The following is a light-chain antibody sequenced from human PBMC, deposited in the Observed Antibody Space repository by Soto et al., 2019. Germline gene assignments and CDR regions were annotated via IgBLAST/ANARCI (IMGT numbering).Light chain of an antibody. CDR1: QSISDT. Sequence: EIVMTQSPATLAVSPGGRATLSCRASQSISDTLAWYQQKPGQAPRLLIYGASTRAPGFPARLSGSGSGTDFTLTISRLEPEDFAVFYCQQYGRSITFGQGTRLEIK. J-gene: IGKJ5*01. CDR3: QQYGRSIT. CDR2: GAS. V-gene: IGKV3-15*01.